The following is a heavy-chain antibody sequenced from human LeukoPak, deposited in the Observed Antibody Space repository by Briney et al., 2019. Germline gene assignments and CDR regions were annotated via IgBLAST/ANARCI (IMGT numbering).Heavy chain of an antibody. Sequence: GGSLRLSCVASGFTFSSYTMKWVRQAPGKGLEWVSSISSSNYIYYADSVKGRFTISRDNAKNSLYLQMNSLRAEDTAVYYCARDTDEFYFDYWGQGTLVTVSS. CDR3: ARDTDEFYFDY. CDR2: ISSSNYI. J-gene: IGHJ4*02. CDR1: GFTFSSYT. D-gene: IGHD3-10*01. V-gene: IGHV3-21*01.